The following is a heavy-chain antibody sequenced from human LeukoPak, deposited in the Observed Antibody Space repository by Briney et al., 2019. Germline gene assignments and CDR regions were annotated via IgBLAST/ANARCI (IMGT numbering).Heavy chain of an antibody. Sequence: PGGSLRLSCAASGFTLGSYWMSWVRQAPGKGLEWVANIKQDGSDKYYVDSVKGRFTVSRDNAQNSLYLQINSLRAEDTAVYYCVRVDRSAFDIWGQGTMVTVSS. CDR3: VRVDRSAFDI. CDR1: GFTLGSYW. J-gene: IGHJ3*02. V-gene: IGHV3-7*01. CDR2: IKQDGSDK.